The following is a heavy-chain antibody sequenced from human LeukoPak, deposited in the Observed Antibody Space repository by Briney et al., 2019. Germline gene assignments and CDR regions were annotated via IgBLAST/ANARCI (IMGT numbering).Heavy chain of an antibody. V-gene: IGHV4-59*01. CDR2: IFYRGST. CDR3: VRSPTRYYFDY. J-gene: IGHJ4*02. CDR1: GGSINTYY. D-gene: IGHD1-1*01. Sequence: SETLSLTCTVSGGSINTYYWSWIRQPPGKGLEWIGHIFYRGSTNHNPSLRSRVTISLDTSNNQFSLKLSFVTTADTAVYFCVRSPTRYYFDYWGQGTLVTVSS.